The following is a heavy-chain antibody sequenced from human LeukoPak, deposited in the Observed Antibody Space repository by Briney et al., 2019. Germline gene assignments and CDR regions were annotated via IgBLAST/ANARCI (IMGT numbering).Heavy chain of an antibody. CDR2: FDPEDGET. D-gene: IGHD3-16*02. CDR1: GYTLTDLS. V-gene: IGHV1-24*01. J-gene: IGHJ4*02. CDR3: VSVTEYAHLWGSYQHFDS. Sequence: ASVKVSCKVSGYTLTDLSIHWVRQAPGKGLEWMGGFDPEDGETIYAQKFQGRVTMTEDTSTDTAYMELSSLRSEDTAVYYCVSVTEYAHLWGSYQHFDSWGQGTLVTVSS.